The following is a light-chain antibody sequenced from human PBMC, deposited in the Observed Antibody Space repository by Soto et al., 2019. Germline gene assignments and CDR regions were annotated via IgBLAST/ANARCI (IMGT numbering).Light chain of an antibody. J-gene: IGKJ3*01. V-gene: IGKV1-13*02. CDR3: QQFNSYPPFT. CDR1: QGISSA. CDR2: DAS. Sequence: AIQLTQSPSSLSASVGDRVTITCRASQGISSALAWYQQKPGKAPKLLIYDASSLESGVPSRFSGSGSRTDFTLTISSLQPEDFATYYCQQFNSYPPFTFGPGTKVDIK.